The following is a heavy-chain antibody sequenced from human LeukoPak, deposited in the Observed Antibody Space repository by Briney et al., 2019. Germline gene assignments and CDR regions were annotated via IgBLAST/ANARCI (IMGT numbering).Heavy chain of an antibody. J-gene: IGHJ3*02. V-gene: IGHV1-18*01. CDR1: GYTFTSYG. CDR3: ATPDPGDTAMVNPIDAFDI. CDR2: ISAYNGNT. Sequence: ASVKVSCKASGYTFTSYGLSWVRQAPGQGLEWMGWISAYNGNTNYAQKLQGRVTMTTDTSTSTAYMELRSLRSDDTAVYYCATPDPGDTAMVNPIDAFDIWGQGTMVTVSS. D-gene: IGHD5-18*01.